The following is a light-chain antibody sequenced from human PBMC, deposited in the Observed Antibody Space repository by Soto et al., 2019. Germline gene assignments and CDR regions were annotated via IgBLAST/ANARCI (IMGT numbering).Light chain of an antibody. CDR1: SSDVGAYNY. CDR2: EVS. Sequence: SDRNQPSSVSGSPGQSITISCTGTSSDVGAYNYVSWYQQHPGKAPKLMIYEVSYRPSGVSNRFSGSKSANTASLTISGLQAEDEADYYCSSYTSSRTYVFGTGTRVT. CDR3: SSYTSSRTYV. V-gene: IGLV2-14*01. J-gene: IGLJ1*01.